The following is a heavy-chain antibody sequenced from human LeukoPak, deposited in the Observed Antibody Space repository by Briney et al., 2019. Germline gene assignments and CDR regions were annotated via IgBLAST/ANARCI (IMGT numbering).Heavy chain of an antibody. CDR1: GGSFSGYY. CDR2: INHSGST. CDR3: VRVPY. Sequence: SETLSLTCAVYGGSFSGYYWSWIRQPPGKGLEWIGEINHSGSTNYNPSLKSRVTISVDASKNQFSLKLSSVTAADTAVYFCVRVPYWGQGTLVTVSS. J-gene: IGHJ4*02. V-gene: IGHV4-34*01.